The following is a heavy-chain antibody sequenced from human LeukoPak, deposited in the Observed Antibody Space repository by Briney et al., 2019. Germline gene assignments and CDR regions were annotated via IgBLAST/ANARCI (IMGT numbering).Heavy chain of an antibody. D-gene: IGHD3-3*01. CDR2: INPNSGGT. CDR3: ARMDPGWRGAFDI. J-gene: IGHJ3*02. CDR1: GYTFTGYY. V-gene: IGHV1-2*02. Sequence: ASVKVSCKASGYTFTGYYMHWVRQAPGQGLEWMGWINPNSGGTNYAQKFQGRVTMTRDTSISTAYMELSRLRSDDTAVYYCARMDPGWRGAFDIWGQGTMVTVSS.